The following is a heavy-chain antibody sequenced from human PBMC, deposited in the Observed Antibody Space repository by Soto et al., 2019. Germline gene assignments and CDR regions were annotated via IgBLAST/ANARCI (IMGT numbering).Heavy chain of an antibody. V-gene: IGHV3-48*01. D-gene: IGHD4-17*01. Sequence: GGSLRLSCEASGFTFSAYAMNWVRQAPGKGLEWVSYISSSSTTIYYADSVKGRFTISRDNAKNSLYLQMNSLRAEDTAVYYSARSTTVTTSYYYYYYYMDVWGKGTTVTVSS. CDR1: GFTFSAYA. CDR2: ISSSSTTI. CDR3: ARSTTVTTSYYYYYYYMDV. J-gene: IGHJ6*03.